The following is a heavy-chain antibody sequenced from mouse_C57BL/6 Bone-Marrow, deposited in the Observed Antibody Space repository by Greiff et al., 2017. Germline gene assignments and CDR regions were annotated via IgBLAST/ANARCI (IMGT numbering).Heavy chain of an antibody. CDR1: GFNIKNTY. D-gene: IGHD2-2*01. CDR2: IDPANGNT. J-gene: IGHJ2*01. CDR3: ARGGYVEYSFDY. Sequence: EVQLQQSVAELVRPGASVKLSCTASGFNIKNTYMPWVKQRPEQRLEWIGRIDPANGNTQYAPNVQGKATITADTSSNTAYLQLSSLTSEDTTIYYCARGGYVEYSFDYWGQGTTLTVSS. V-gene: IGHV14-3*01.